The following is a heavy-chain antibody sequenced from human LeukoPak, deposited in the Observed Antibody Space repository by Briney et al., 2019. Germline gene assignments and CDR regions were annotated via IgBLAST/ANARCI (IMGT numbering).Heavy chain of an antibody. V-gene: IGHV3-30-3*02. Sequence: PGRSLRLSCAASGFTFSSYAMHWVRQAPGKGLEWVAVISYDGSNKYYADSVKGRFTISRDNSKNTLYLQMNSLRAEDTAVYYCAKSAGYSYGCFDYWGQGTLVTVSS. CDR1: GFTFSSYA. D-gene: IGHD5-18*01. J-gene: IGHJ4*02. CDR3: AKSAGYSYGCFDY. CDR2: ISYDGSNK.